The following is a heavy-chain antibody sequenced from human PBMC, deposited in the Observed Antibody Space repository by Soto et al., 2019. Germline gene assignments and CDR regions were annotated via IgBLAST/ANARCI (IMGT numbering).Heavy chain of an antibody. CDR2: IYYSRST. V-gene: IGHV4-30-4*08. J-gene: IGHJ4*02. CDR1: GGSISSGDYY. CDR3: ARGLSPSYDSSGVSWPLGY. Sequence: QVQLQESGPGLVKPSQTLSLTCTVSGGSISSGDYYWTCIRQPPGKGLEWIGYIYYSRSTYYNPSLKSRVTISVDTSKNQFSVKLSSVTAADTAVYYCARGLSPSYDSSGVSWPLGYRGQGTLVTVSS. D-gene: IGHD3-22*01.